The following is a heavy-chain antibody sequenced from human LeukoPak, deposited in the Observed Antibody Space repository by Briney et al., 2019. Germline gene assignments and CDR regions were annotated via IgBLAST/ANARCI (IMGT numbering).Heavy chain of an antibody. CDR1: GFTFSDYY. J-gene: IGHJ4*02. D-gene: IGHD4-11*01. Sequence: GGSLRLSCVASGFTFSDYYMSWICQAPGKGLEWVSYIPNTSTYTSYADSVKGRFTISRDNAKNSLYLQMNSLRAEDTALYYCARASNTVTGTPTLAIDHWGQGTLVSVSS. CDR3: ARASNTVTGTPTLAIDH. V-gene: IGHV3-11*05. CDR2: IPNTSTYT.